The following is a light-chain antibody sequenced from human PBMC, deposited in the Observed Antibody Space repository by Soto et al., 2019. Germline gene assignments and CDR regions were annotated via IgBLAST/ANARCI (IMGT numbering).Light chain of an antibody. CDR3: SSYTSSSTYV. V-gene: IGLV2-14*03. CDR1: SSDVGGYNY. CDR2: DVS. J-gene: IGLJ1*01. Sequence: QSALTQPASVPGSPGQSIAISCTGTSSDVGGYNYVSWYQHHPGKAPKLMIYDVSNRPSGVSNRFSGSKSGNTASLTISGLQAEDEADYYCSSYTSSSTYVFGTGTKLTVL.